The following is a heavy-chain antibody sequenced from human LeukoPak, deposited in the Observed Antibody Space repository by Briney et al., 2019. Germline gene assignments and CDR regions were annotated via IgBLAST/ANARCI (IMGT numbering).Heavy chain of an antibody. Sequence: ASVKVSCKASGGTFSSYAISWVRQAPGQGLEWMGGIIPIFGTANYAQKFQGRVTMTRDTSISTAYMELSSLRSDDKAVYYCAREQPADNYYGMDVWGQGTTVTVSS. J-gene: IGHJ6*02. D-gene: IGHD2-2*01. CDR3: AREQPADNYYGMDV. CDR2: IIPIFGTA. CDR1: GGTFSSYA. V-gene: IGHV1-69*05.